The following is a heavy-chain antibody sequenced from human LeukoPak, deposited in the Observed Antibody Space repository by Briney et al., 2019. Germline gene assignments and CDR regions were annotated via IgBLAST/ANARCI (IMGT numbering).Heavy chain of an antibody. V-gene: IGHV1-18*01. CDR1: GGTFSSYA. CDR3: ARRPPYSSGWYTFDY. CDR2: ISAYNGNT. D-gene: IGHD6-19*01. Sequence: GASVKVSCKASGGTFSSYAISWVRQAPGQGLEWMGWISAYNGNTNYAQKLQGRVTMTTDTSTSTAYMELRSLRSDDTAVYYCARRPPYSSGWYTFDYWGQGTLVTVSS. J-gene: IGHJ4*02.